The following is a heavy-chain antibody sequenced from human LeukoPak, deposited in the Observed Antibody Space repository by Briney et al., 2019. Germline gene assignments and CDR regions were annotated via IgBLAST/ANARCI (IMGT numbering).Heavy chain of an antibody. CDR1: GYTFTGYY. Sequence: ASVKVSCKASGYTFTGYYMHWVRQAPGQGLEWMRWINPNSGGTNYAQKFQGRVTMTRDTSISTAYMELSRLRSDDTAVYYCARFLWRAGGFDYWGQGTLVTVSS. CDR3: ARFLWRAGGFDY. J-gene: IGHJ4*02. D-gene: IGHD1-14*01. CDR2: INPNSGGT. V-gene: IGHV1-2*02.